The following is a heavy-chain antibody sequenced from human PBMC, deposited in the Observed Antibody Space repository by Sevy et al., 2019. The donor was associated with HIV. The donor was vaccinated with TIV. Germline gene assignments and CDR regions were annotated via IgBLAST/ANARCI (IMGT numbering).Heavy chain of an antibody. V-gene: IGHV3-9*01. Sequence: GGSLRLSCAASGFTFDDYAMHWVRQAPGKGLEWVSGISWNSGSIGYADSVKGRFTISRDNAKNTLYLQMNSLRAEDTALYYCAKDWADDYVCGSSLNYFDYWGQGTLVTVSS. D-gene: IGHD3-16*01. J-gene: IGHJ4*02. CDR1: GFTFDDYA. CDR3: AKDWADDYVCGSSLNYFDY. CDR2: ISWNSGSI.